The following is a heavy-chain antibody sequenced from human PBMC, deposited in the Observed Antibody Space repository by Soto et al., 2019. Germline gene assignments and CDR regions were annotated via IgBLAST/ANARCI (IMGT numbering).Heavy chain of an antibody. Sequence: GESLKISCKGSGYSFTSYWIGWVRQMPGKGLEWMGIIYPGDSDTRYSPSFQGQVTISADKSISTAYLQWSSLKASDTAMYYCARYSIAARLAYYYGMDVWGQGTTVTV. D-gene: IGHD6-6*01. CDR1: GYSFTSYW. CDR2: IYPGDSDT. V-gene: IGHV5-51*01. J-gene: IGHJ6*02. CDR3: ARYSIAARLAYYYGMDV.